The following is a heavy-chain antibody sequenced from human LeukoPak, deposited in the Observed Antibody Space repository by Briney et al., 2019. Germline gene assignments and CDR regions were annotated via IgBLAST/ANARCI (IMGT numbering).Heavy chain of an antibody. V-gene: IGHV4-31*03. Sequence: SQTLSLTCTVSGGSISSGGYYWSWLPQHPGKGLEWIGYIYYSGSTYYNPSLKSRVTISVDTSKNQFSLKLGSVTAADTAVYYWARGVTLPERRPFDYWGQGTLVTVSS. CDR1: GGSISSGGYY. D-gene: IGHD4-11*01. CDR3: ARGVTLPERRPFDY. CDR2: IYYSGST. J-gene: IGHJ4*02.